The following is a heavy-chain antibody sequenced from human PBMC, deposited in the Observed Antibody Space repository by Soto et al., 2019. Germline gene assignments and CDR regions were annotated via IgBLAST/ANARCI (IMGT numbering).Heavy chain of an antibody. V-gene: IGHV1-8*01. J-gene: IGHJ6*02. CDR1: ASTFTSYD. D-gene: IGHD3-10*01. CDR2: MNPNSGNT. Sequence: SVKVSCKASASTFTSYDINWVRQATGQGLEWMGWMNPNSGNTGYAQKFQGRVTMTRNTSISTAYMELSSLRSEDTAVYYCARGSSGIWGYYYYGMDVWGQGTTVTVSS. CDR3: ARGSSGIWGYYYYGMDV.